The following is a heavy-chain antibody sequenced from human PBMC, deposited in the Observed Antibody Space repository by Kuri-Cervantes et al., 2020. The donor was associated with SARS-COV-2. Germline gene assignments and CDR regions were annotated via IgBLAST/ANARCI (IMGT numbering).Heavy chain of an antibody. CDR3: ARGSSSTYFDY. Sequence: GESLKISCAASGFTFSSYSMNWARQAPGKGLEWVSSISSSSSYIYYADSVKGRFTISRDNAKNSLYLQMNSLRAEDTAVYYCARGSSSTYFDYWGQGTLVTVSS. CDR2: ISSSSSYI. V-gene: IGHV3-21*01. CDR1: GFTFSSYS. D-gene: IGHD6-6*01. J-gene: IGHJ4*02.